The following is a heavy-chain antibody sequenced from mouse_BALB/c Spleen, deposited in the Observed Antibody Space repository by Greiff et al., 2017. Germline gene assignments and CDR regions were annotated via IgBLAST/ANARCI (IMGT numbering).Heavy chain of an antibody. Sequence: EVKVVESGGGLVQPGGSRKLSCAASGFTFSSFGMHWVRQAPEKGLEWVAYISSGSSTIYYADTVKGRFTISRDNPKNTLFLPMTSLRSEDTAMYYCARRGGGNAMDYWGQGTSVTVSS. CDR3: ARRGGGNAMDY. CDR2: ISSGSSTI. V-gene: IGHV5-17*02. J-gene: IGHJ4*01. CDR1: GFTFSSFG.